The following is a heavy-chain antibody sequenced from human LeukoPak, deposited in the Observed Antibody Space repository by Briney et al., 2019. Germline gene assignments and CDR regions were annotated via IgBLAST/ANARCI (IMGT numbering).Heavy chain of an antibody. D-gene: IGHD2-21*02. CDR3: ARDSVVTPFDY. Sequence: SETLSLTCTVSGGSISSYYWSWIRQPPGKGLEWIGYIYYSGSTNYNPSLKSRVTISVDTSKNQFSLNLSSVTAADTAVYYCARDSVVTPFDYCGQGTLVTVSS. J-gene: IGHJ4*02. CDR1: GGSISSYY. V-gene: IGHV4-59*01. CDR2: IYYSGST.